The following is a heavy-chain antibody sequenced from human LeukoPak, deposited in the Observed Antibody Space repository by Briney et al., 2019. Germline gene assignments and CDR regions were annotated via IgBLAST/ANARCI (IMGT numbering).Heavy chain of an antibody. J-gene: IGHJ6*02. CDR3: AGGSTSNSLYGMDV. CDR2: INPNSGDT. CDR1: GYTVTDYY. Sequence: GASLKVSYKASGYTVTDYYLHWVRQAPGQGLEWMGWINPNSGDTDYAQKFQGRVTMTRETSITTVYMELSRLRSDDTALYYCAGGSTSNSLYGMDVWGQGTTVTVSS. D-gene: IGHD2/OR15-2a*01. V-gene: IGHV1-2*02.